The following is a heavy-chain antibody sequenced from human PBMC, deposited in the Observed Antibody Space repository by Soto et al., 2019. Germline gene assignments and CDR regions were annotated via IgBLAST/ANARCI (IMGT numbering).Heavy chain of an antibody. CDR2: IYSTGST. Sequence: QVQLQESGPGLVKPSETLSLTCTISGGSISGYYWNWIRQPAGKGLEWIGRIYSTGSTKFNPSLKSRVTMSGDTSKNQFSLKLTSVTAADTALYYWARSFYYGSGSAHNDLGYWGQGTLVTVSS. V-gene: IGHV4-4*07. CDR1: GGSISGYY. J-gene: IGHJ4*02. D-gene: IGHD3-10*01. CDR3: ARSFYYGSGSAHNDLGY.